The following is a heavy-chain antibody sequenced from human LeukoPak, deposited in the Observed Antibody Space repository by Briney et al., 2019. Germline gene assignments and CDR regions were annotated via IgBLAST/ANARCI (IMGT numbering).Heavy chain of an antibody. CDR3: ASPYCGGDCHALGY. CDR2: IYYSGST. V-gene: IGHV4-39*01. D-gene: IGHD2-21*01. J-gene: IGHJ4*02. Sequence: PSETLSLTCTVSGGSISSSSYYWGWIRQPPGKGLEWIGSIYYSGSTYYNPSLKSRVTISVDTSKNQFSLKLSSVTAADTAVYYCASPYCGGDCHALGYWGQGTLVTVSS. CDR1: GGSISSSSYY.